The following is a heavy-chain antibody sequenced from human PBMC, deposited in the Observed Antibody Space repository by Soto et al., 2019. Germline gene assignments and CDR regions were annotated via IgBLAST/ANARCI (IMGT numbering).Heavy chain of an antibody. V-gene: IGHV1-18*01. Sequence: ASVKVSCKASGYTFTSYGISWVRQAPGQGLEWMEWISAYNGNTNYAQKLQGRVTMTTDTSTSTAYMELRSLRSDDTAVYYCARLVYNWNDPYYYYYMDVWGKGTTVTVSS. J-gene: IGHJ6*03. D-gene: IGHD1-1*01. CDR1: GYTFTSYG. CDR2: ISAYNGNT. CDR3: ARLVYNWNDPYYYYYMDV.